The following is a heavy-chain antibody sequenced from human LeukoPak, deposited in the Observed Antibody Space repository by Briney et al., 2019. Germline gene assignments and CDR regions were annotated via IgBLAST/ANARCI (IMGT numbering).Heavy chain of an antibody. V-gene: IGHV4-39*07. CDR2: IYYSGST. CDR3: ARDNEVAARFFDY. CDR1: GGSISSSSYY. D-gene: IGHD6-6*01. Sequence: SETLSLTCTVSGGSISSSSYYWGWIRQPPGKGLEWIGSIYYSGSTYYNPSLKSRVTISVDTSKNQFSLKLSSVTAADTAVYYCARDNEVAARFFDYWGQGTLVTVSS. J-gene: IGHJ4*02.